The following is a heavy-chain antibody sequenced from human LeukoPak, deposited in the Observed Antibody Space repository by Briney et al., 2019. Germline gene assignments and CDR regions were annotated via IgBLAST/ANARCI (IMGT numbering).Heavy chain of an antibody. V-gene: IGHV4-59*01. CDR2: IYYSGST. D-gene: IGHD3-10*01. CDR3: ARFLGAYYSYGMDV. J-gene: IGHJ6*02. Sequence: SETLSLTCAVYGGSFSGYYWSWIRQPPGKGLEWIGYIYYSGSTNYNPSLKSRVTISVDTSKNQFSLKLSSVTAADTAVYYCARFLGAYYSYGMDVWGQGTTVTVSS. CDR1: GGSFSGYY.